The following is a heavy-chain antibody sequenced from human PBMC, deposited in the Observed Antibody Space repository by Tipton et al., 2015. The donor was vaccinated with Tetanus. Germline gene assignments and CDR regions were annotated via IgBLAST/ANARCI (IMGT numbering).Heavy chain of an antibody. J-gene: IGHJ5*02. CDR2: ISSSGTTM. CDR1: GFSFEDYG. V-gene: IGHV3-48*02. CDR3: VNFATS. Sequence: SLRLSCEASGFSFEDYGMSRVRQVPGKGLEWISYISSSGTTMYYADSVKGRFTISRDNAKNSLFLQMNSLRDEDTAVYYCVNFATSWGQGTLVTVSS.